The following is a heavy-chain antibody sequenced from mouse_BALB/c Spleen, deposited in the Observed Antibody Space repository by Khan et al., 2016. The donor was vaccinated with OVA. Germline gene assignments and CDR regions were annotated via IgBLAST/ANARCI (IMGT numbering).Heavy chain of an antibody. D-gene: IGHD1-1*01. V-gene: IGHV5-6*01. Sequence: EVQLQESGGDLVKPGGSLKLSCAASGFTFSTYGMSWVRQTPDKRLEWVATISTGGSYTYYPDSVKGRSTISRANAKNTLYLQMSSLKSEATAMFYCARLAYYYDREGFAYWGQGTLVTVSA. CDR1: GFTFSTYG. J-gene: IGHJ3*01. CDR2: ISTGGSYT. CDR3: ARLAYYYDREGFAY.